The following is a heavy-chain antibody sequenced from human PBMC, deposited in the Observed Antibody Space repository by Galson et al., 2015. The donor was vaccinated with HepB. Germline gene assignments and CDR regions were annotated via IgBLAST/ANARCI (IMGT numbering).Heavy chain of an antibody. Sequence: SVKVSCKASGGTFSSYTISWVRQAPGQGLEWMGRIIPILGIANYAQKFQGRVTITADKSTSTAYMELSSLRSEDTAVYYCALRRGDGYNDDAFDIWGQGTMVTVSS. D-gene: IGHD5-24*01. V-gene: IGHV1-69*02. CDR2: IIPILGIA. CDR1: GGTFSSYT. CDR3: ALRRGDGYNDDAFDI. J-gene: IGHJ3*02.